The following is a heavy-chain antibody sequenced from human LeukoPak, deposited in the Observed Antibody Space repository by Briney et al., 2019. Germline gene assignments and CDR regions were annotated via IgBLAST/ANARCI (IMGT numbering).Heavy chain of an antibody. Sequence: GGSLRLSCAASGFTFSSYGMSWVRQAPGKGLEWVSSISGSDNRTYYADSVKGRFTISRDNSKNTVYLQMNSLRAEDTAVYYCAKIGQWLVLFDYWGQGTLVTVSS. CDR1: GFTFSSYG. J-gene: IGHJ4*02. D-gene: IGHD6-19*01. CDR3: AKIGQWLVLFDY. V-gene: IGHV3-23*01. CDR2: ISGSDNRT.